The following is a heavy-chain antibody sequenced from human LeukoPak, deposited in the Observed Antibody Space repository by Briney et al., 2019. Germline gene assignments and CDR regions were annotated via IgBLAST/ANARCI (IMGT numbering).Heavy chain of an antibody. CDR2: FDPEDGET. Sequence: ASVKVSCKVSGYTLTELSMHWVRQAPGKGLEWMGGFDPEDGETIYAQKFQGRVTITADESTSTAYMELSSLRSEDTAVYYCASTYCSGGSCYRFDYWGQGTLVTVSS. CDR1: GYTLTELS. V-gene: IGHV1-24*01. D-gene: IGHD2-15*01. J-gene: IGHJ4*02. CDR3: ASTYCSGGSCYRFDY.